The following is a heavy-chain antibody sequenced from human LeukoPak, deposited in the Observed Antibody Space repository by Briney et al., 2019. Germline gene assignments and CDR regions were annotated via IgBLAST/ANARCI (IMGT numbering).Heavy chain of an antibody. V-gene: IGHV3-7*01. CDR1: GFTFSSYW. CDR2: IKKDGSER. CDR3: ARDLAGPPQEAFDI. J-gene: IGHJ3*02. Sequence: GGSLRLSCAASGFTFSSYWMNWVRQAPGKGLEWVANIKKDGSERYYVDSVKGRFTISRDNTKKSLYLQMNTPRAEDTAVYYCARDLAGPPQEAFDIWGQGTMVTVSS.